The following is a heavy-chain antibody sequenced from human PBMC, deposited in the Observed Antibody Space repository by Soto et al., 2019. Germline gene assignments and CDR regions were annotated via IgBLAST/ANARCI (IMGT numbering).Heavy chain of an antibody. V-gene: IGHV4-39*01. D-gene: IGHD6-13*01. CDR2: SNYGGPT. Sequence: SETLSLTCTVSGGSISSTVYYLFCIRQPPGTGLEWIGSSNYGGPTYYSPSLQSRVTISLDTAKNHFSFNLRSVTAADTAVYYCARHGAYSTSVYYYYGTDVWGQGTTVTVSS. J-gene: IGHJ6*02. CDR1: GGSISSTVYY. CDR3: ARHGAYSTSVYYYYGTDV.